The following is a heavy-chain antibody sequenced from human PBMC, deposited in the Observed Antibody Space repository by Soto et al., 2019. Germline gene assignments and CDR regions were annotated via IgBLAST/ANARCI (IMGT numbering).Heavy chain of an antibody. Sequence: GGSLRLSCAASGFTFSSYAMHWVRQAPGKVLEWVAVISYDGSNKYYADSVKGRFTISRDNSKNTLYLQMNSLRAEDTAVYYCASAHSSGYFVAFDIWGQGTMVTVSS. V-gene: IGHV3-30-3*01. CDR2: ISYDGSNK. J-gene: IGHJ3*02. D-gene: IGHD3-22*01. CDR3: ASAHSSGYFVAFDI. CDR1: GFTFSSYA.